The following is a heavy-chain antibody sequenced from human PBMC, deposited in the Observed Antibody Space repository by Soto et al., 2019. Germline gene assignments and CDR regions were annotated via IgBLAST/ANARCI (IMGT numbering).Heavy chain of an antibody. D-gene: IGHD2-15*01. CDR1: GFTFSSYA. J-gene: IGHJ5*02. CDR2: ISGSGGST. Sequence: PGGSLRLSCAASGFTFSSYAMSWVRQAPGKGLEWVSAISGSGGSTYYADSVKGRFTISRGNSKNTLYLQMNSLRAEDTAVYYCAKEWGRYCSGGSCYNWFDPWGQGTLVTVSS. V-gene: IGHV3-23*01. CDR3: AKEWGRYCSGGSCYNWFDP.